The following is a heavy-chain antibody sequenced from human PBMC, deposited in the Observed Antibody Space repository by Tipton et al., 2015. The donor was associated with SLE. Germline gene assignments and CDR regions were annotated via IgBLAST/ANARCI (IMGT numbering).Heavy chain of an antibody. CDR3: ARRRTAAIYDAFDI. CDR1: GGSISSHY. V-gene: IGHV4-59*11. Sequence: TLSLTCTVSGGSISSHYWSWIRQPPGKGLEWIGYIYYSGSTNYNPSLKSRVTISVDTSKNQFSLKLSSVTAADTAVYYCARRRTAAIYDAFDIWGQGTMVTVSS. J-gene: IGHJ3*02. D-gene: IGHD2-2*01. CDR2: IYYSGST.